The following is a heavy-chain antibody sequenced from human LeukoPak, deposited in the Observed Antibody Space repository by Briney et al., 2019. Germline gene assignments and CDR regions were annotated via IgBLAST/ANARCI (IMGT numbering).Heavy chain of an antibody. D-gene: IGHD5-12*01. CDR1: GYSFSSYW. CDR3: ARAGRGIVAMILGFEH. Sequence: GESLKISCKGSGYSFSSYWIGWVRQMPGKGLEWMGIVYPGDSDTRYSPSFQGQVTISADKSISTAYLQWNSLKASDTAMYYCARAGRGIVAMILGFEHWGQGTLVTVSS. V-gene: IGHV5-51*01. J-gene: IGHJ4*02. CDR2: VYPGDSDT.